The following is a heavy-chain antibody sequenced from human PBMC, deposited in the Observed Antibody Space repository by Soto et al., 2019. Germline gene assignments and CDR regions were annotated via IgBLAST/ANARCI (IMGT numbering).Heavy chain of an antibody. V-gene: IGHV1-46*01. CDR2: INPTGGGRT. CDR3: AKVGEKDGAHNLEYYYYGMDL. CDR1: GYDVTRYY. J-gene: IGHJ6*02. Sequence: ASVKVSCKASGYDVTRYYIHWVRQGPGQGLEWMGIINPTGGGRTKYAQKFQGRVTVTSDRSTSTVYMELTSLRSDDTAVYYCAKVGEKDGAHNLEYYYYGMDLWGQGTTVTVSS.